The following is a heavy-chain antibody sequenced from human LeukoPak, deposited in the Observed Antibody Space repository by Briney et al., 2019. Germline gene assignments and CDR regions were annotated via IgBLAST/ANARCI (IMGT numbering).Heavy chain of an antibody. V-gene: IGHV3-48*03. CDR3: ARVAGAEDWFDP. Sequence: PGGSLRLSCAASGFTFSSYEMSWVRQAPGKGLEWVSYVSSSGRSIYYADSVEGRFTISRDNAKNSLYMQMSSLRVEDTAIYYCARVAGAEDWFDPWGQGTLVTVSS. CDR1: GFTFSSYE. D-gene: IGHD1-26*01. CDR2: VSSSGRSI. J-gene: IGHJ5*02.